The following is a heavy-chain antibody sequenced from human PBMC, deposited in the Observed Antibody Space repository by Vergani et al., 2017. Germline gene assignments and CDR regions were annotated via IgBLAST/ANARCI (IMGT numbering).Heavy chain of an antibody. J-gene: IGHJ4*02. V-gene: IGHV3-23*01. D-gene: IGHD2/OR15-2a*01. Sequence: EVQLLESGGGLVQPGGSLRVSCAASGFTFSSDAMSWVRQAPGKGLEWVSTINRGSTTYYADSAKGRFTISRDNSKNTVYLQMNSLKADDRATYYCAREERSNTSPFVGDWGQGTLVTV. CDR1: GFTFSSDA. CDR2: INRGSTT. CDR3: AREERSNTSPFVGD.